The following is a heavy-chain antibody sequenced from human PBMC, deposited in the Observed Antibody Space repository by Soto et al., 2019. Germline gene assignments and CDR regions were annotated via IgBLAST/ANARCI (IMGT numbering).Heavy chain of an antibody. CDR1: GGSISSGGYY. V-gene: IGHV4-31*03. J-gene: IGHJ6*02. CDR2: IYYSGST. D-gene: IGHD3-10*01. CDR3: AREVWFGELDYYYGMDV. Sequence: LSLTCTVSGGSISSGGYYWSWIRQHPGKGLEWIGYIYYSGSTYYNPSLKSRVTISVDTSKNQFSLKLSSVTAADTAVYYCAREVWFGELDYYYGMDVWGQGTTVTVSS.